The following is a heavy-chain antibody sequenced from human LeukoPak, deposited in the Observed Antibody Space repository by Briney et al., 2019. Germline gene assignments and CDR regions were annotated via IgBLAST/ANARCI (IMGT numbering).Heavy chain of an antibody. CDR2: IYYSWST. Sequence: SETLSLTCTVSGGSISSYYWSWIRQPPGKGLEWIGYIYYSWSTNYNPSLKSRVTISVDTSKNQFSLKLSSVTAADTAVYYCARSPPVLRFLEWLFPDALDIWGQGTMVTVSS. D-gene: IGHD3-3*01. J-gene: IGHJ3*02. CDR3: ARSPPVLRFLEWLFPDALDI. CDR1: GGSISSYY. V-gene: IGHV4-59*01.